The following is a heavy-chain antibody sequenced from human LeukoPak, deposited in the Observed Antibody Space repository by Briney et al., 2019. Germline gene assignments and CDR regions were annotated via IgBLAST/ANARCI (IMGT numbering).Heavy chain of an antibody. CDR2: IYYSGST. CDR1: GGSVSSSIYY. J-gene: IGHJ5*02. D-gene: IGHD2-2*01. Sequence: SETLSLTCTVSGGSVSSSIYYWGWIRQPPGKGLEWIGSIYYSGSTSYNPSLKSRVTISVDTSKNQFSLKLSSVTAADTAVYYCARKGGLDFRPADIVVVPAAQRGWFDPWGQGTLVTVSS. CDR3: ARKGGLDFRPADIVVVPAAQRGWFDP. V-gene: IGHV4-39*01.